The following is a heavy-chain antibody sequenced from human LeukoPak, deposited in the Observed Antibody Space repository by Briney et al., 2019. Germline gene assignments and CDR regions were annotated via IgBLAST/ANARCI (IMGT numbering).Heavy chain of an antibody. CDR1: GFIFSSYA. D-gene: IGHD6-13*01. V-gene: IGHV3-30*04. CDR3: ARERKNSSSWYHSGRRKGYYYYYMDV. J-gene: IGHJ6*03. CDR2: ISYDGSNK. Sequence: GGSLRLSCAASGFIFSSYAIHWVRQAPGKGLEWVAVISYDGSNKYYADSVKGRFTISRDNSKNTLYLQMNSLRAEDTAVYYCARERKNSSSWYHSGRRKGYYYYYMDVWGKGTTVTISS.